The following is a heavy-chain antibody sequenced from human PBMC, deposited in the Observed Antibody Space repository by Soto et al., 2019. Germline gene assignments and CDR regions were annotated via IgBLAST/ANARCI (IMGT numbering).Heavy chain of an antibody. Sequence: SETLSLTCTVSGGSISSRGYYWGWIRQPPGKGLEWIGTIYYSGSTYYNPSLKSRITISVDTPKNQFSLKLSSVTAGDSAVYYCARGSSIAGLYYGMDVWGQGTTDIVSS. CDR1: GGSISSRGYY. V-gene: IGHV4-39*07. J-gene: IGHJ6*02. CDR3: ARGSSIAGLYYGMDV. CDR2: IYYSGST. D-gene: IGHD6-6*01.